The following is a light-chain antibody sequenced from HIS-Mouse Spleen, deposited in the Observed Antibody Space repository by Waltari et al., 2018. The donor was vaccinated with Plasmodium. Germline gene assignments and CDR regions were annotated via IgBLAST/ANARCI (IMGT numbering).Light chain of an antibody. CDR2: EDS. V-gene: IGLV3-10*01. CDR1: ALPKKY. Sequence: SYELTQPPSVSVSPGQTARITCSGDALPKKYAYWYQQKSGQAPVLVIYEDSTRPYGIPERFSCSSAGKMGTFTISGAQVEDEADYYCYSTDSSGNHRVFGGGTKLTVL. CDR3: YSTDSSGNHRV. J-gene: IGLJ3*02.